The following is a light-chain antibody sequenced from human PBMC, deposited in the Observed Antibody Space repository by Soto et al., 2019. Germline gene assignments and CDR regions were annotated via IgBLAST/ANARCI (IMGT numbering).Light chain of an antibody. CDR2: GAS. CDR3: QQYNNWSPVT. Sequence: EIVMTQSPATLSVSPGERATLSCRASQSVSSNLAWYQQKPGQAPRLLIYGASTRATGIPARFSGSGSGTEFTLTISSLQSEVFAGYCCQQYNNWSPVTFGQGTRLEIK. V-gene: IGKV3-15*01. CDR1: QSVSSN. J-gene: IGKJ5*01.